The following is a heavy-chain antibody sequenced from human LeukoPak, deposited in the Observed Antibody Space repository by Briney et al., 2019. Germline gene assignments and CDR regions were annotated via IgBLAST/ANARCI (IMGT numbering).Heavy chain of an antibody. Sequence: GASVKVSCKASGYTFTSYYMHWVRQAPGQGLEWMGIINPSGGSTSYAQKFQGRVTMTRDMSTSTAYMELSSLRSEDTAVYYCARGSEPHYYDSSTLDFWGQGTLVTVSS. CDR1: GYTFTSYY. CDR3: ARGSEPHYYDSSTLDF. J-gene: IGHJ4*02. CDR2: INPSGGST. D-gene: IGHD3-22*01. V-gene: IGHV1-46*01.